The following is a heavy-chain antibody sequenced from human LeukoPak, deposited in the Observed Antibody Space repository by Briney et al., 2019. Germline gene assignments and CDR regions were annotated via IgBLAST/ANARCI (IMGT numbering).Heavy chain of an antibody. V-gene: IGHV3-11*04. CDR3: ARGLNYDSSGSFDY. J-gene: IGHJ4*02. D-gene: IGHD3-22*01. CDR2: ITSSGSTI. CDR1: GFTFSDYY. Sequence: PGGSLRLSCAASGFTFSDYYMSWIRQAPGKGLEWVSYITSSGSTIYYADSVRGRFTISRDNAKNSLYLQMNSLRAEDTAVYYCARGLNYDSSGSFDYWGQGTLVTVSS.